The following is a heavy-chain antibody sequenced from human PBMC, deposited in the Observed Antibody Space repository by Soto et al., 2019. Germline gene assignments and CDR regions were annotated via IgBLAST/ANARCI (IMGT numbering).Heavy chain of an antibody. CDR1: GFTFSSYW. CDR2: IKQDGSEK. Sequence: GGSLRLSCAASGFTFSSYWMSWVRQAPGKGLEWVDNIKQDGSEKYYVDSVKGRFTISRDNAKNSLYLQMNSLIAEGTAVYDCARDPARGAFDIWGQGTMVTVSS. CDR3: ARDPARGAFDI. D-gene: IGHD2-2*01. V-gene: IGHV3-7*03. J-gene: IGHJ3*02.